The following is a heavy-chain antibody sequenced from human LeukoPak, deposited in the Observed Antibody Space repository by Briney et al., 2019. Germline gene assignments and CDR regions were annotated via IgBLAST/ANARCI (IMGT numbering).Heavy chain of an antibody. D-gene: IGHD1-1*01. J-gene: IGHJ3*02. CDR3: AKGLEPGAFDI. CDR1: GFIFNYYA. Sequence: PGGSLRLSCAASGFIFNYYAMNWVRRAPGKGVEWGSAIGGGGHSTYYADSVKGRFTISRDNSKNTLYLQMNSLRAEDTAVYFCAKGLEPGAFDIWGQGTRVTVSS. CDR2: IGGGGHST. V-gene: IGHV3-23*01.